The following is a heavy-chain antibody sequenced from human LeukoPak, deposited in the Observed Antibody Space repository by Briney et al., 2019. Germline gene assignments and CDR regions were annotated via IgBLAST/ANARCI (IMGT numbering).Heavy chain of an antibody. CDR3: ARDIYGSGHGWFDV. D-gene: IGHD3-10*01. CDR1: GVSISTYY. CDR2: IHYTGST. Sequence: LETLSLTRSVSGVSISTYYWSWIRQPPGKGLEWMGYIHYTGSTNYNPSLKSRVTISVDTSKRQLSLMLRSVTAADTAVYYCARDIYGSGHGWFDVWGEGTVDPVSS. J-gene: IGHJ5*02. V-gene: IGHV4-59*01.